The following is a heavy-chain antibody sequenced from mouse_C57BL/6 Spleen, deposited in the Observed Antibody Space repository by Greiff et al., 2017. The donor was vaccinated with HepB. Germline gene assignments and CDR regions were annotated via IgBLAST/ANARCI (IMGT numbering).Heavy chain of an antibody. J-gene: IGHJ1*03. CDR2: IDPEDGET. D-gene: IGHD3-3*01. Sequence: EVKLQESGAELVKPGASVKLSCTASGFNIKDYYMHWVKQRTEQGLEWIGRIDPEDGETKYATKFKGKATITADTSSITAYLQISSLTSEETVVYYCARGLWYFDVWGTGTTVTVSS. CDR1: GFNIKDYY. CDR3: ARGLWYFDV. V-gene: IGHV14-2*01.